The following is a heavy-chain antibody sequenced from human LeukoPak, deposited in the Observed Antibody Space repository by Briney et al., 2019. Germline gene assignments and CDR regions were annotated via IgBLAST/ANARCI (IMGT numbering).Heavy chain of an antibody. CDR3: ARGEIVVGRPYYYYMDV. CDR1: GGSISSYY. D-gene: IGHD2-2*01. CDR2: IYYSGST. Sequence: PSETLSLTCTVPGGSISSYYWSWIRQPPGKGLEWIGYIYYSGSTNYNPSLKSRVTISVDTSKNQFSLKLSSVTAADTAVYYCARGEIVVGRPYYYYMDVWGKGTTITVSS. J-gene: IGHJ6*03. V-gene: IGHV4-59*01.